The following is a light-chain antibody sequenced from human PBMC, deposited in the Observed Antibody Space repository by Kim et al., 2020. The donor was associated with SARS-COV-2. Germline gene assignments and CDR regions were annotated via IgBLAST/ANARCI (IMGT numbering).Light chain of an antibody. CDR2: QDS. V-gene: IGLV3-1*01. Sequence: APGQTASITCSGDKLGDKYACWYQQKPGQSPVLVIYQDSKRPSGIPERFSGSNSGNTATLTISGTQAMDEADYYCQAWDSSTHVVFGGGTQLTVL. CDR1: KLGDKY. CDR3: QAWDSSTHVV. J-gene: IGLJ2*01.